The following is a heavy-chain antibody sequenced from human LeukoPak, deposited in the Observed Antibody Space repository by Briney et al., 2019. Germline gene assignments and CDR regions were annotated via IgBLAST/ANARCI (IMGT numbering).Heavy chain of an antibody. Sequence: GGSLRLSCAASGFTFINAWMAWVRQAPGKGLEWVGRIKAKAHGGTIEYAAPVKGRFTISRDDSKNTLYLQMNSLKTEDTAVYYCTSDGVGVEGATYDNWGQGTLVSVSS. CDR1: GFTFINAW. CDR2: IKAKAHGGTI. V-gene: IGHV3-15*01. D-gene: IGHD1-26*01. J-gene: IGHJ4*02. CDR3: TSDGVGVEGATYDN.